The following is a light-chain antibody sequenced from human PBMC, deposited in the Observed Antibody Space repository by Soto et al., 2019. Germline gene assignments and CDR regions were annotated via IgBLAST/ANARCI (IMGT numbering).Light chain of an antibody. CDR2: GVS. CDR1: KNDIGSSDY. V-gene: IGLV2-14*01. Sequence: QSVLTQPASVSASPGQSITISCTGGKNDIGSSDYVSWYQQHPGKAPKLIIYGVSNRPSGVSNRFSGSKSGNTASLTISGLQAEDEADYYCSSSTINNTVLFGGGTKVTVL. J-gene: IGLJ2*01. CDR3: SSSTINNTVL.